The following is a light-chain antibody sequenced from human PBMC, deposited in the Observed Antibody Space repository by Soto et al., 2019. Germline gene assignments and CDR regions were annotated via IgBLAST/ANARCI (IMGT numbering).Light chain of an antibody. V-gene: IGLV1-51*02. CDR2: ENN. CDR3: GTWDSSLSAGDVV. Sequence: QSVLTQPPSVSAAPGQKVTISCSGSSSNIGNNYVSRFQQLPGTAPKLLIYENNKRPSGIPDRFSGSKSGTSATLGITGLQTGDEADYYCGTWDSSLSAGDVVFGGGTKLTVL. J-gene: IGLJ2*01. CDR1: SSNIGNNY.